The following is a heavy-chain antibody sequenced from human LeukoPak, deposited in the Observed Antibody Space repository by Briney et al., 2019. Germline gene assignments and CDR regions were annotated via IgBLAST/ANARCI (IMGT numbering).Heavy chain of an antibody. CDR2: ISAYNGNT. J-gene: IGHJ5*02. D-gene: IGHD2-2*01. CDR1: GYTFTSYG. Sequence: GASVKVSCKASGYTFTSYGISWVRQAPGQGLERMGWISAYNGNTNYAQKLQGRVTMTTDTSTSTAYMELRSLRSDDTAVYYCARDPVGYCSSTSCYPNWFDPWGQGTLVTVSS. V-gene: IGHV1-18*01. CDR3: ARDPVGYCSSTSCYPNWFDP.